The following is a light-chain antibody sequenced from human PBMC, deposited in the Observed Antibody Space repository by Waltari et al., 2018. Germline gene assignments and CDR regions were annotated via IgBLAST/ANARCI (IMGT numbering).Light chain of an antibody. CDR2: VNSDGSH. CDR3: QTGGHGTWV. J-gene: IGLJ3*02. Sequence: QLVLTQSPSASASLGASVKLTCTLSSGHSSNVIAWHQQRPEKGPRYLMKVNSDGSHSKGDEIPVRFSGSSSGADRYLTISSLQSEDEADYYCQTGGHGTWVFGGGTKLTVL. V-gene: IGLV4-69*01. CDR1: SGHSSNV.